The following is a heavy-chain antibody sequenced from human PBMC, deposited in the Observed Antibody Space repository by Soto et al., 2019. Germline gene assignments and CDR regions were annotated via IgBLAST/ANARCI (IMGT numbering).Heavy chain of an antibody. D-gene: IGHD4-17*01. CDR2: IIPIFGTA. Sequence: QVQLVQSGAEVKKPGSSVKVSCKASGGTFSSYAISWVRQAPGQGLEWMGGIIPIFGTANYAQKFQGRVTITADESTSTAYMERSSLRSEDTAVYYCARVGHKMRVATVTTRSYWYFDLWGRGTLVTVSS. CDR3: ARVGHKMRVATVTTRSYWYFDL. CDR1: GGTFSSYA. J-gene: IGHJ2*01. V-gene: IGHV1-69*12.